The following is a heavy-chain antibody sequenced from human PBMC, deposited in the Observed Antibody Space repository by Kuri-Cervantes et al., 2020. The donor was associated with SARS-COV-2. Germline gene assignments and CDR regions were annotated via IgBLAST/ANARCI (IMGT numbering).Heavy chain of an antibody. V-gene: IGHV3-48*04. CDR3: TRYSYYDGAGYRQDAFDM. CDR1: GFIFSSHS. CDR2: ISSSSSTI. Sequence: GESLKISCAASGFIFSSHSMNWVRQAPGKGLEWVSYISSSSSTIYYADSVKGRFTISRDNAKNSLSLQMNSLRAEDTAVYYCTRYSYYDGAGYRQDAFDMWGQGTMVTVSS. D-gene: IGHD3-22*01. J-gene: IGHJ3*02.